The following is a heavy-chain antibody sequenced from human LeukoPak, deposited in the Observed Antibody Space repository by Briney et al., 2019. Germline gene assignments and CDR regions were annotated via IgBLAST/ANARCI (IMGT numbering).Heavy chain of an antibody. CDR1: GFTVSSNY. V-gene: IGHV3-66*01. CDR2: IYSGGST. Sequence: GGSLRLSCAASGFTVSSNYMSWVRQAPGKGLEWVSVIYSGGSTYYADSVKGRFTISRDNSKNTLYLQMNSRRAEDTAVYYCARDRAYYYESSGPWGQGTLVTVSS. D-gene: IGHD3-22*01. J-gene: IGHJ5*02. CDR3: ARDRAYYYESSGP.